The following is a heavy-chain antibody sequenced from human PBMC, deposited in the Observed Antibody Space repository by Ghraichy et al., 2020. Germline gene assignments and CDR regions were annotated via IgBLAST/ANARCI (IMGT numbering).Heavy chain of an antibody. J-gene: IGHJ4*02. CDR3: ARCSYCGGGACLPRPSSFDY. V-gene: IGHV4-34*01. Sequence: SETLSLTCSVYGGSIGGYYWSWIRHSPGQGLEWIGEINYVGVTIYIPSLESRVTISLDTYNNQFSLSLASVTAADTALYFCARCSYCGGGACLPRPSSFDYWGQGSPVTVSS. CDR2: INYVGVT. D-gene: IGHD2-21*02. CDR1: GGSIGGYY.